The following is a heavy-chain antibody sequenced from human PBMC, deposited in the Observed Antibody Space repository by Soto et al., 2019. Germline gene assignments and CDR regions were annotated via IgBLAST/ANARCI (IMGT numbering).Heavy chain of an antibody. Sequence: GGSLRLSCAASGFTFSSYAMSWVRQAPGKGLEWVSAISGSGGSTYYADSVKGRFTISRDNSKNTLYLQMNSLRAEDTAVYYCAKGGRIVLMVYAKDYFDYWGQGTLVTVSS. J-gene: IGHJ4*02. D-gene: IGHD2-8*01. CDR1: GFTFSSYA. CDR2: ISGSGGST. V-gene: IGHV3-23*01. CDR3: AKGGRIVLMVYAKDYFDY.